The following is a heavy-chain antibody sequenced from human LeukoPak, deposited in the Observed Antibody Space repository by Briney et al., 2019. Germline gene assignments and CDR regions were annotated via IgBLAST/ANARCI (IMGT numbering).Heavy chain of an antibody. CDR3: ARLFSGRYGEH. CDR2: ISYSGST. V-gene: IGHV4-39*01. Sequence: SETLSLTCTVSGGSISGGTYYWGWIRQPPGKGLEWIVTISYSGSTYYNPALKSRVTISVDTSKSQFSLRLSSVTAADTAVYYCARLFSGRYGEHWGQGTLVTVSS. D-gene: IGHD3-10*01. J-gene: IGHJ1*01. CDR1: GGSISGGTYY.